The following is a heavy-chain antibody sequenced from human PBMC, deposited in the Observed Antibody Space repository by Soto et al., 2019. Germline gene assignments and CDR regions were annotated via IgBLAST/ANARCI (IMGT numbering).Heavy chain of an antibody. D-gene: IGHD3-10*01. V-gene: IGHV1-69*13. CDR1: GCTFSSYA. CDR3: ARVTYYGSCLGY. J-gene: IGHJ4*02. CDR2: IIPIFGTA. Sequence: GASLKVSCKSPGCTFSSYAISWVRQAPGKGLEWMGGIIPIFGTANYAQKFQGRVTITADESTSTVYMELSSLRSEDTAVYYCARVTYYGSCLGYWGQGTLVTVSS.